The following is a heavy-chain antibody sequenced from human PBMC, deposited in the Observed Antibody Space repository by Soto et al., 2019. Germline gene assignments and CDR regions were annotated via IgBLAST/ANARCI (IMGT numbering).Heavy chain of an antibody. CDR2: INHSGST. J-gene: IGHJ5*02. Sequence: SETLSLTCAVYGGSFSGYYWSWIRQPPGKGLEWIGEINHSGSTNYNPSLKSRVTISVDTSKNQFSLKLSSVTAADTAVYYCAREVVVAANWFDPWGQGTLVTGSS. D-gene: IGHD2-15*01. CDR3: AREVVVAANWFDP. V-gene: IGHV4-34*01. CDR1: GGSFSGYY.